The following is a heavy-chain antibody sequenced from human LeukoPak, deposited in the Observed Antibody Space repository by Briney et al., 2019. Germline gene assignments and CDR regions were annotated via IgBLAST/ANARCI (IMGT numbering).Heavy chain of an antibody. CDR1: GGSISSYY. D-gene: IGHD5-18*01. J-gene: IGHJ4*02. CDR2: IYYSGST. Sequence: SETLSLTCTVSGGSISSYYWSWIRQPPGKGLEWIGYIYYSGSTNYNPSLKSRVTISVDTSKNQFSLKLSSVTAADTAVYYCARGSYGYLRNWGQGTLVTVSS. CDR3: ARGSYGYLRN. V-gene: IGHV4-59*12.